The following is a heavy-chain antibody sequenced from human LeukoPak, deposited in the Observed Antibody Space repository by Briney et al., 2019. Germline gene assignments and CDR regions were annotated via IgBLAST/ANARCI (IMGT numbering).Heavy chain of an antibody. Sequence: SVKVSCKASGGTFSSYTISWVRQAPGQGLEWMGRIIPILGIANYAQKFRGRVTITADKSTSTAYMELSSLRSEDTAVYYCARDLEGIATVSNDYWGQGTLVTVSS. CDR1: GGTFSSYT. CDR3: ARDLEGIATVSNDY. CDR2: IIPILGIA. J-gene: IGHJ4*02. V-gene: IGHV1-69*02. D-gene: IGHD2-21*01.